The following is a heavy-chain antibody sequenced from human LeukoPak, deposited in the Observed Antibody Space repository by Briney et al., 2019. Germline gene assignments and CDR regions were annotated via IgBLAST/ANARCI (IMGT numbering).Heavy chain of an antibody. D-gene: IGHD3-10*01. V-gene: IGHV1-24*01. CDR1: GYTLTESS. CDR3: ATYYYGSGSSNDY. J-gene: IGHJ4*02. Sequence: ASVKVSCKVSGYTLTESSMHWVRQAPGKGLEWMGGFDPEDGETIYAQKFQGRVTMTEDTSTDTAYMELSSLRSEDTAVYYCATYYYGSGSSNDYWGQGTLVTVSS. CDR2: FDPEDGET.